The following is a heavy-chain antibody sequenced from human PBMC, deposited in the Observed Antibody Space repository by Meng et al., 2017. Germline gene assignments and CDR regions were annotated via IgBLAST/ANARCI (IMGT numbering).Heavy chain of an antibody. V-gene: IGHV1-2*02. CDR3: ARLYCSSTSCPSFDY. J-gene: IGHJ4*02. Sequence: ASVKVSCKASGYTFTGYYMHWVRQAPGQGLEWVGWINPNSGGTNYAQKFQGRGTMTRDTSISTAYMELSRLRSDDTAAYYCARLYCSSTSCPSFDYWGQGTLVTVSS. D-gene: IGHD2-2*01. CDR1: GYTFTGYY. CDR2: INPNSGGT.